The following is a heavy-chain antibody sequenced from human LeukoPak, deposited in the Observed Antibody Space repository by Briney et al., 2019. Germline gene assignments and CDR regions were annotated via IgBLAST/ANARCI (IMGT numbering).Heavy chain of an antibody. V-gene: IGHV4-39*07. CDR3: ARHSTYDFWSGSFDY. J-gene: IGHJ4*02. CDR2: IYTSGST. CDR1: GGSISSSSYY. D-gene: IGHD3-3*01. Sequence: PSETLSLTCTVSGGSISSSSYYWGWIRQPPGKGLEWIGSIYTSGSTNYNPSLKSRVTMSVDTSKNQFSLKLSSVTAADTAVYYCARHSTYDFWSGSFDYWGQGTLVTVSS.